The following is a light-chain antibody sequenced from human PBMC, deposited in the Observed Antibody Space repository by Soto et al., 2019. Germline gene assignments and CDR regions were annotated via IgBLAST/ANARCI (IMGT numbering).Light chain of an antibody. V-gene: IGKV1-5*02. Sequence: DIQMTQSPSSLSASVGDRVTIICRASQSVSTRLAWYQQKPGKAPKVLIYDASSWAGGVPSRFTGSGSGTEFTLTINSLQPDDFATYYCQQYSVYWTVGQGTKVDSK. J-gene: IGKJ1*01. CDR3: QQYSVYWT. CDR1: QSVSTR. CDR2: DAS.